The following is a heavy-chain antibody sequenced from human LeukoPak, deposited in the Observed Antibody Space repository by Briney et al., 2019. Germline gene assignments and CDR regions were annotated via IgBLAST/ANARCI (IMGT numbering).Heavy chain of an antibody. V-gene: IGHV4-39*07. Sequence: PSETLSLTCTVSGGSISSSSYYWGWIRQPPGKGLEWIGSIYYSGSTYYNPSLKSRVTISVDTSKNQFSLKLSSVTAADTAVYYCARSGGAAAGTPPHYWGQGTLVTVSS. CDR2: IYYSGST. D-gene: IGHD6-13*01. CDR3: ARSGGAAAGTPPHY. CDR1: GGSISSSSYY. J-gene: IGHJ4*02.